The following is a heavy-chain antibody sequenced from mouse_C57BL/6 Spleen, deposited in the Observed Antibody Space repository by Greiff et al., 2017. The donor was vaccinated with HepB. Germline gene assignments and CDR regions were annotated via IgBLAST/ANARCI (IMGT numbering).Heavy chain of an antibody. Sequence: VKLKESGPGLVAPSQSLSITCTVSGFSLTSYAISWVRQPPGKGLEWLGVIWTGGGTNYNSALKSRLSISKDNSKSQVFLKMNSLQTDDTARYYCARLLDYYGSSYGYFDVWGTGTTVTVSS. CDR1: GFSLTSYA. V-gene: IGHV2-9-1*01. CDR3: ARLLDYYGSSYGYFDV. D-gene: IGHD1-1*01. CDR2: IWTGGGT. J-gene: IGHJ1*03.